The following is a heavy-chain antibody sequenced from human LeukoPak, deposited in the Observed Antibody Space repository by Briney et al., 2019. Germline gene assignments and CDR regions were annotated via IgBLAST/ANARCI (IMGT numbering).Heavy chain of an antibody. J-gene: IGHJ4*02. CDR2: IKPKTDGETT. Sequence: PGGSLKLSCVGSGFTLSRYWLNWVRQAPGKGLEWVGRIKPKTDGETTEYAAPVKDRISISRDDSKSMMYLQMNSLKTEDTAVYYCITPLPYSAQGGQGTLVTVSS. D-gene: IGHD2-21*01. CDR3: ITPLPYSAQ. V-gene: IGHV3-15*07. CDR1: GFTLSRYW.